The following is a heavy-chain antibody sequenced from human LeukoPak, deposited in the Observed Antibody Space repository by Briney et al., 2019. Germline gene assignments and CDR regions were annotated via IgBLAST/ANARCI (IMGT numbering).Heavy chain of an antibody. CDR3: ASGKYDYDSSGYPLLYYFDY. CDR2: INHRGST. D-gene: IGHD3-22*01. Sequence: SETLSLTCAVYGGSFSGYYWSWNRQPPGKGLEWIGEINHRGSTNYNPSLKSRVTISVDTSKNQFSLKLSSVTAADTAVYYCASGKYDYDSSGYPLLYYFDYWGLGTLVTVSS. CDR1: GGSFSGYY. V-gene: IGHV4-34*01. J-gene: IGHJ4*02.